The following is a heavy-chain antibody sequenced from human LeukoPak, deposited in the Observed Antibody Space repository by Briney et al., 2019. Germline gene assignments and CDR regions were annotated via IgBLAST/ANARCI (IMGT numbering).Heavy chain of an antibody. D-gene: IGHD6-13*01. CDR2: ISSSGGSI. CDR3: AKEPIVAVNGPV. V-gene: IGHV3-23*01. Sequence: GGSLRLSCAASGFTFSSYAMNWVRQAPGKGLEWVSAISSSGGSIYYADSVKGRFTISRDNSKNTLFLQMSSLRAEDTAVYYCAKEPIVAVNGPVWGIGTTVTISS. J-gene: IGHJ6*04. CDR1: GFTFSSYA.